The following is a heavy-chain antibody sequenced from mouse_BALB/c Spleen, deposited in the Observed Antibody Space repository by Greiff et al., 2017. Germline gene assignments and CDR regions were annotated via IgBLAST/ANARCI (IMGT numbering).Heavy chain of an antibody. J-gene: IGHJ3*01. Sequence: QVQLQQSGAELAKPGASVKMSCKASGYTFTSYWMHWVKQRPGQGLEWIGYINPSTGYTEYNQKFTGKATLTADKSSSTAYMQLSSLTSEDSAVYYCARRQFAYWGQGTLVTVSA. V-gene: IGHV1-7*01. CDR3: ARRQFAY. CDR2: INPSTGYT. CDR1: GYTFTSYW.